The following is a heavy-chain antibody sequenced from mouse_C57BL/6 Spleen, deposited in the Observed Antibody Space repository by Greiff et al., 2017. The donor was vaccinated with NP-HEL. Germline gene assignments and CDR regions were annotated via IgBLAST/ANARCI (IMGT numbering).Heavy chain of an antibody. Sequence: ESGPGLVKPSQSLSLTCSVTGYSITRGYDWNWIRQRPGNKPEWMGDISYDGSNNYNPSLKNRISNTRDTSQNQFFLKLNSVTTEYTATYYGARDYYGSSCGYFDVWGTGTTVTVSS. CDR1: GYSITRGYD. J-gene: IGHJ1*03. CDR2: ISYDGSN. CDR3: ARDYYGSSCGYFDV. D-gene: IGHD1-1*01. V-gene: IGHV3-6*01.